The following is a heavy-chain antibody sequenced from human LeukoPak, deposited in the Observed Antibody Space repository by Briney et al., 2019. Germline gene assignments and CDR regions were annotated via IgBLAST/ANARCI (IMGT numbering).Heavy chain of an antibody. CDR3: ARVTSSRGAIDI. CDR1: GFTSSNYI. J-gene: IGHJ3*02. D-gene: IGHD6-13*01. V-gene: IGHV3-23*01. Sequence: GGSLRLSCVASGFTSSNYIMRWVRQAPGRGLEWVSTITNTGGTYYPDSVKGRFTISRDNAKNTLSLQMDSLRAEDTAVYYCARVTSSRGAIDIWGQGTMVIVSS. CDR2: ITNTGGT.